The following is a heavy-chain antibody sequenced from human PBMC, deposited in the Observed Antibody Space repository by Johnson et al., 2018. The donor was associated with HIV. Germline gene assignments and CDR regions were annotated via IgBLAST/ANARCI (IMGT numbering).Heavy chain of an antibody. D-gene: IGHD3-10*01. CDR1: GFSLSNYW. CDR3: AIGRGEFPRHAFDI. Sequence: VQLVESGGGLVQTGGSLRLSCAASGFSLSNYWMSWVRQAPGKGLEWVANIKQDGSNNYYADSVKGRFTISKDNSRNTLFLHMNSLRADDTAVYYCAIGRGEFPRHAFDIWGQGTMVTVSS. V-gene: IGHV3-7*01. J-gene: IGHJ3*02. CDR2: IKQDGSNN.